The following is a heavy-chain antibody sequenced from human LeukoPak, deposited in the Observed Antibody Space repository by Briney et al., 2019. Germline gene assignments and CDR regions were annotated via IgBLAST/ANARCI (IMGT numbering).Heavy chain of an antibody. CDR3: ARDGGSSGWYWDS. CDR1: GFTVSSNY. V-gene: IGHV3-66*02. CDR2: IYTGGTI. J-gene: IGHJ4*02. Sequence: GGSLRLSCAASGFTVSSNYMSWVRQAPGKGLEWVSVIYTGGTIHYTDSVKGRFTISRDSSKNTLYLQMNSLRAEDTAVHYCARDGGSSGWYWDSWGQGTLVTVSS. D-gene: IGHD6-19*01.